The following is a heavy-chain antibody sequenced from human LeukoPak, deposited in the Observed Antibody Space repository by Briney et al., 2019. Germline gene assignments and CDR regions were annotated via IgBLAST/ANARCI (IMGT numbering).Heavy chain of an antibody. J-gene: IGHJ4*02. V-gene: IGHV3-30*04. Sequence: PGGSLRLSCAASGFTFSSYAMHWVRQAPGKGLEWVAVISYDGSNKYYADSVKGRFTISRDNSKSTLYLQMNSLRAEDTAVYYCARDAGVGYNYGGVYWGQGTLVTVSS. D-gene: IGHD5-24*01. CDR1: GFTFSSYA. CDR2: ISYDGSNK. CDR3: ARDAGVGYNYGGVY.